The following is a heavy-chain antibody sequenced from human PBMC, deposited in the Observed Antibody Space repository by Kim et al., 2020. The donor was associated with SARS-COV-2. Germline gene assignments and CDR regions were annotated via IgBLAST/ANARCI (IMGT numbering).Heavy chain of an antibody. CDR3: ARLSPKAYCGGDC. J-gene: IGHJ4*02. Sequence: SVKVSCKASGGTFSSYAISWVRQAPGQGLEWMGGIIPIFGTANYAQKFQGRVTITADESTSTAYMELSSLRSEDTAVYYCARLSPKAYCGGDCWGQGTLVTVSS. V-gene: IGHV1-69*13. D-gene: IGHD2-21*01. CDR2: IIPIFGTA. CDR1: GGTFSSYA.